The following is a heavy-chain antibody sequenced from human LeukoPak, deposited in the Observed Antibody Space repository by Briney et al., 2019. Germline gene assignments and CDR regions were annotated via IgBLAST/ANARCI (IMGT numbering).Heavy chain of an antibody. Sequence: GGSLRLSCAASGFTFSSYAMSWVRQAPGKGLEWVSAISGSGGSTYHADSVKGRFTISRDNSKNTLYLQMNSLRAEDTAVYYCAKAPEHIVVVTATHFDYWGQGTLVTVSS. CDR3: AKAPEHIVVVTATHFDY. CDR2: ISGSGGST. V-gene: IGHV3-23*01. CDR1: GFTFSSYA. D-gene: IGHD2-21*02. J-gene: IGHJ4*02.